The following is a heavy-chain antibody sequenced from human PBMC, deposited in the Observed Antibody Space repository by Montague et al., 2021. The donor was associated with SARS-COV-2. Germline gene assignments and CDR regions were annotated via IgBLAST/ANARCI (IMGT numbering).Heavy chain of an antibody. CDR3: ASSSRGRGLQSYFDY. CDR2: SGST. D-gene: IGHD5-24*01. Sequence: SGSTYYNPSLKSRVTISVDTSKNQFSLKLSSVTAADTAVYYCASSSRGRGLQSYFDYWGKGTLVTVSS. V-gene: IGHV4-39*01. J-gene: IGHJ4*02.